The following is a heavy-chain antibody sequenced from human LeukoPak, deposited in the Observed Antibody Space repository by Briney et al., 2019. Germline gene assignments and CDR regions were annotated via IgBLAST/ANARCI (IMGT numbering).Heavy chain of an antibody. D-gene: IGHD3-10*01. J-gene: IGHJ6*03. CDR3: ARDATMVPLYYYYYMDV. Sequence: GGSLRLSCAASAFTFSSYGMNWVRQAPGKGLEWVSSINSSSGYIYYADSVKGRFTISRDNAKNSLYLQMNSLRAEDTAVYYCARDATMVPLYYYYYMDVWGKGTTVTVSS. V-gene: IGHV3-21*01. CDR2: INSSSGYI. CDR1: AFTFSSYG.